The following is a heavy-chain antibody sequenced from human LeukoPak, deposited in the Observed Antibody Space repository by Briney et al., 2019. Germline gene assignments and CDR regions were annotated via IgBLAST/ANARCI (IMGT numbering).Heavy chain of an antibody. CDR1: GFTFSSYA. D-gene: IGHD6-6*01. CDR3: ARDEYSSSSGFDP. Sequence: PGGSLRLSCETSGFTFSSYAMNWVRQAPGKGLEWVSAITGSGSSTYYADSVKGRFTVSRDASKNTLYLQMNSLRAEDTAVYYCARDEYSSSSGFDPWGQGTLVTVSS. CDR2: ITGSGSST. V-gene: IGHV3-23*01. J-gene: IGHJ5*02.